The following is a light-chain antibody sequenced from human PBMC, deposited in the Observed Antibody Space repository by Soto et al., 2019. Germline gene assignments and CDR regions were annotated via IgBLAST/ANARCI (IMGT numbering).Light chain of an antibody. CDR3: CSYAGSSSV. CDR1: NSDVGLYDF. Sequence: QSALTQPASVSGTPGQSITISCTGSNSDVGLYDFVSWYQQHPGKAPKLMIYEGSKRPSGVSDRFSGSKSGYTASLTISGLQAEDEADYYCCSYAGSSSVFGGGTKVTVL. V-gene: IGLV2-23*01. J-gene: IGLJ2*01. CDR2: EGS.